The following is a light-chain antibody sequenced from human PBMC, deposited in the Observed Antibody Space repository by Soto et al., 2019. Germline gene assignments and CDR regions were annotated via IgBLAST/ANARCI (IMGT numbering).Light chain of an antibody. CDR3: QNYNGAPWT. J-gene: IGKJ1*01. V-gene: IGKV1-27*01. CDR1: QGISTY. Sequence: DIQMTQSPSSLSASVGDRVPITCRASQGISTYLVWYQQKPGTVPKLLIFAASTLQSGVPSRFSGSGSGTDFTLTISSLQPEDVATYYCQNYNGAPWTFGQGTKVEIK. CDR2: AAS.